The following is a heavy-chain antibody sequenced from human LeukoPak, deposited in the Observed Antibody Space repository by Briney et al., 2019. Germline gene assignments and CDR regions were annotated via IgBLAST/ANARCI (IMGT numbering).Heavy chain of an antibody. Sequence: GGSLRLSCAASGFTFSNYGMSWVRQAPGKGLEWVSAISGTGRSTYYADYVKGRFTISRDNAKNSLYLQMNSLRAEDTAVYYCARDRYILTGYYYFAYWGQGTLVTVSS. CDR3: ARDRYILTGYYYFAY. V-gene: IGHV3-23*01. D-gene: IGHD3-9*01. CDR1: GFTFSNYG. J-gene: IGHJ4*02. CDR2: ISGTGRST.